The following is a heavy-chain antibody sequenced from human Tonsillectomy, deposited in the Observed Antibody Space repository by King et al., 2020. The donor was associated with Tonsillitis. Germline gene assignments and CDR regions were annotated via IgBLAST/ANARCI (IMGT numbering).Heavy chain of an antibody. V-gene: IGHV3-66*01. CDR2: IYSGGST. D-gene: IGHD1-26*01. Sequence: VQLVESGGGLVQPGGSLRLSCAASGFTVSSNYMSWVRQAPGKGLEWVSVIYSGGSTYYADPVKGRFTIARENSKNTLYLQMNSLRAADTAVYYCARDYSIAPQDAFDIWGQGTMVTVSS. J-gene: IGHJ3*02. CDR1: GFTVSSNY. CDR3: ARDYSIAPQDAFDI.